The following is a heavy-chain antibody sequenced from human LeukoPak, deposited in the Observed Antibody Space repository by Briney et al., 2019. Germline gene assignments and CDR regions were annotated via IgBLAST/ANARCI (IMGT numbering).Heavy chain of an antibody. CDR1: GFTFSSYS. J-gene: IGHJ4*02. V-gene: IGHV3-21*01. Sequence: GGSLRLSCAASGFTFSSYSMNWVRQAPGKGLEWVSSISGSSSYIYYADSVKGRFTISRDNAKNSLYLQMRSLRVEDSAVYYCAKVDYRSLDFWGQGSLVTVSS. CDR3: AKVDYRSLDF. CDR2: ISGSSSYI. D-gene: IGHD4/OR15-4a*01.